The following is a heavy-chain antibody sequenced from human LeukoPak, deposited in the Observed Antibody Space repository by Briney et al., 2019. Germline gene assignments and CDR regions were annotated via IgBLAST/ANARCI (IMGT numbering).Heavy chain of an antibody. CDR2: MNPNSGNT. V-gene: IGHV1-8*01. CDR1: GYTFTSYD. D-gene: IGHD3-10*01. CDR3: ARGVRPKLWFNYFGNYYYMDV. Sequence: ASVKVSCKASGYTFTSYDINWVRQATGQGLEWMGWMNPNSGNTGYAQKFQGRVTMTRNTSISTAYMELSSLRSEDTAVYYCARGVRPKLWFNYFGNYYYMDVWGKGTTVTISS. J-gene: IGHJ6*03.